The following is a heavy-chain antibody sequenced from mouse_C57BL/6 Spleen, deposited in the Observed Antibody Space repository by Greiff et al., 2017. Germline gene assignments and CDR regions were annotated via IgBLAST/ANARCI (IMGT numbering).Heavy chain of an antibody. V-gene: IGHV2-9-1*01. D-gene: IGHD2-4*01. CDR2: IWTGGGT. CDR3: ARNDDYDSRFAY. CDR1: GFSLTSYA. Sequence: VKLMESGPGLVAPSQSLSITCTVSGFSLTSYAISWVRQPPGKGLEWLGVIWTGGGTNYNSALKSRLSISKDNSKSQVFLKMNSLQTDDTARYYCARNDDYDSRFAYWGQGTLVTVAA. J-gene: IGHJ3*01.